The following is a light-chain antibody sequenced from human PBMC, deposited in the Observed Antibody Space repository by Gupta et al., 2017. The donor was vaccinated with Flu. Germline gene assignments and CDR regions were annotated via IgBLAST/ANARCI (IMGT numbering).Light chain of an antibody. CDR1: QSISDY. CDR2: KAS. Sequence: DIQMTQSPSTLSTSVGERVTITCRASQSISDYLAWYQQKPGKAPKVLIYKASNLESGVPSRFGASGAGTEFTLTISSLQPDDFATYYCQQYDPYSPWTFGQGTKVEMK. CDR3: QQYDPYSPWT. V-gene: IGKV1-5*03. J-gene: IGKJ1*01.